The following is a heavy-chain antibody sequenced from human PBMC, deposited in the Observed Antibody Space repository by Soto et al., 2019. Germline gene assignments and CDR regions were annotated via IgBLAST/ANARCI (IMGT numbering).Heavy chain of an antibody. V-gene: IGHV2-5*02. CDR3: AHARSCEWLLSSDAYYFDC. CDR1: WFSLSTSGVR. CDR2: IYLDDDK. D-gene: IGHD3-3*01. Sequence: SRPTLVNPTQTLTLTCTFSWFSLSTSGVRVGWIRQPSGKALEWPALIYLDDDKRYSPSLKSRLTITKDTSKKQGVLTRANMEPVDTVTYYCAHARSCEWLLSSDAYYFDCWGQRSLVSV. J-gene: IGHJ4*02.